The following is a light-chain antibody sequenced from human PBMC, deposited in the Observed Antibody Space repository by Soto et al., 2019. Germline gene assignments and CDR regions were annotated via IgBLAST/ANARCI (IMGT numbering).Light chain of an antibody. V-gene: IGLV2-23*02. J-gene: IGLJ7*01. CDR2: EVS. CDR3: CSYGGSRAV. Sequence: QSALTQPASVSGSPGQSITISCTGTSSDVGSHNLVSWYQQHPGKAPKLMIYEVSKRPLGVSARFSASKSGNTASLTISGLQAEDEADYYCCSYGGSRAVFGGGNQLTVL. CDR1: SSDVGSHNL.